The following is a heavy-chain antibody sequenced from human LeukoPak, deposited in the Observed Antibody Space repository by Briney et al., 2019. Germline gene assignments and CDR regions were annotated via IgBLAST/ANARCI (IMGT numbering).Heavy chain of an antibody. CDR3: ARPHYAIRTGYSYYFDY. V-gene: IGHV4-34*01. J-gene: IGHJ4*02. CDR2: INHNGST. D-gene: IGHD3-9*01. Sequence: SSESLSLTCAGYGGSFSGYYWSWIRQPPGKGLEWMGKINHNGSTNYNQSVKIRGTITVNTYTNKFSLTLSSVTAADTAVYYCARPHYAIRTGYSYYFDYWGKGALVTVSS. CDR1: GGSFSGYY.